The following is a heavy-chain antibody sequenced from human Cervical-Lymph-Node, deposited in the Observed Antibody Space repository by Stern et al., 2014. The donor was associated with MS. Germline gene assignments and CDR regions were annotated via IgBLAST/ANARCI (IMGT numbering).Heavy chain of an antibody. D-gene: IGHD3-10*01. Sequence: QMQLVQSGAGVKKPGASVKVSCKASGYTFTNYHMHWVRKAPGQGLEWMGIVHPSGVGTTYAQKFQGRVTMTTDTSTATVYMELSSLTSEDTAVYYCARAKASGTLLRLDPWGQGTLVTVSS. CDR2: VHPSGVGT. CDR1: GYTFTNYH. CDR3: ARAKASGTLLRLDP. V-gene: IGHV1-46*03. J-gene: IGHJ5*02.